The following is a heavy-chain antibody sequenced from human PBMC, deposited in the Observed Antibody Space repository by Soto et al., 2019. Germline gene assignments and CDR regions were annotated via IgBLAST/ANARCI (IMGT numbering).Heavy chain of an antibody. CDR1: GGTFSSYA. D-gene: IGHD1-26*01. CDR3: ARRKATTVGATGGGAFDI. V-gene: IGHV1-69*06. J-gene: IGHJ3*02. Sequence: QVQLVQSGAEVKKPGSSVKVSCKASGGTFSSYAISWVRQAPGQGLEWMGGIIPIFGTANYAQKFQGRVTITADKSTSTAYMKLSSLRSEDTAVYYCARRKATTVGATGGGAFDIWGHGTMVTVSP. CDR2: IIPIFGTA.